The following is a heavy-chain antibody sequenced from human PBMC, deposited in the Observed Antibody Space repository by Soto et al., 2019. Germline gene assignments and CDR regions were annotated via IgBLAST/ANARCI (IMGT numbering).Heavy chain of an antibody. CDR3: AKIGGYYYDSSGPTDY. V-gene: IGHV3-23*01. CDR1: GFTFSSYA. J-gene: IGHJ4*02. Sequence: EVQLLESGGGLVQPGGSLRLSCAASGFTFSSYAMSWVRQAPGKGLEWVSAISGSGGSTYYADSVKGRFTISRDNSKNTLYLQMNSLRAEDTAVYYCAKIGGYYYDSSGPTDYWGPGTLVTVSS. CDR2: ISGSGGST. D-gene: IGHD3-22*01.